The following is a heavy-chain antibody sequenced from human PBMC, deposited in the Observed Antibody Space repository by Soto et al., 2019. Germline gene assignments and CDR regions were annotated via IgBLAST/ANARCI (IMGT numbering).Heavy chain of an antibody. J-gene: IGHJ4*02. Sequence: SETLSLTCTVSGGSMRSTNYYWGWIRQPPGKGLEWIGNVFFNGITFYKPSLESRVSISVDTSKSQFSLRLNSVTAADTAVYYCVRQAGDYYFGQWGQGTLVTVSS. D-gene: IGHD4-17*01. V-gene: IGHV4-39*01. CDR2: VFFNGIT. CDR1: GGSMRSTNYY. CDR3: VRQAGDYYFGQ.